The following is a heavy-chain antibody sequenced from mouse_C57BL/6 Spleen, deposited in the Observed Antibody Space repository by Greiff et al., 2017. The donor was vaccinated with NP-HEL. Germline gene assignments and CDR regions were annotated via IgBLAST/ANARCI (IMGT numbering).Heavy chain of an antibody. V-gene: IGHV1-61*01. CDR1: GYTFTSYW. Sequence: QVQLQQPGAELVRPGSSVKLSCKASGYTFTSYWLDWVKQRPGQGLEWIGNIYPSDSATHYNQKFKDKATLTVDKSSSTAYMQLSSLTSEDSAVYYCAKSPPNYYGSSLWYFDVWGTGTTVTVSS. J-gene: IGHJ1*03. CDR2: IYPSDSAT. D-gene: IGHD1-1*01. CDR3: AKSPPNYYGSSLWYFDV.